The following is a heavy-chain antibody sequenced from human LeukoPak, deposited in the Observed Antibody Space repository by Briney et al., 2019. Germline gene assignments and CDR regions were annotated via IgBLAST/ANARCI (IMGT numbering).Heavy chain of an antibody. D-gene: IGHD5-18*01. J-gene: IGHJ4*02. Sequence: GGSLRLSCSASGFTFSSYAMYWVRQAPGKGLEYVSAISSNGHSTYYADSVKGRFTISRDNSKNTLYFQMYSLRAEDTAVYYCVKGWNTADYWGQGTLVTVSS. CDR2: ISSNGHST. V-gene: IGHV3-64*05. CDR1: GFTFSSYA. CDR3: VKGWNTADY.